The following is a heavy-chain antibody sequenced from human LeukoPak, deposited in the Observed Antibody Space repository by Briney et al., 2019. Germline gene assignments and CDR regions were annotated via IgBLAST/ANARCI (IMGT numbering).Heavy chain of an antibody. Sequence: KVGESLKISCKGSGYSFTSYWIGWVRQMPGKGLEWMGIIYPGDSDTRYSPSFQGQVTISADKSISTAFQQWSSLKASDAAMYYCVRHINSLRIDYWGQGDLVTVSS. V-gene: IGHV5-51*01. CDR2: IYPGDSDT. D-gene: IGHD2/OR15-2a*01. CDR3: VRHINSLRIDY. J-gene: IGHJ4*02. CDR1: GYSFTSYW.